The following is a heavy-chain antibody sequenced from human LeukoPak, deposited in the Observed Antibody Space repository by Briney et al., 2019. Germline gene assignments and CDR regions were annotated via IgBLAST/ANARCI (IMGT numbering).Heavy chain of an antibody. CDR1: GGSVTSYY. Sequence: PSETLSLTCTVSGGSVTSYYCNWVRQPPGRGLEWIGYIYYSGGTNYNPSLESRVTILLDTAKNQFSLKLRSVTAEDTAVYYCATTGATSPSSASWFNIEYWGQGTLVPVSS. D-gene: IGHD6-13*01. CDR2: IYYSGGT. J-gene: IGHJ4*02. CDR3: ATTGATSPSSASWFNIEY. V-gene: IGHV4-59*08.